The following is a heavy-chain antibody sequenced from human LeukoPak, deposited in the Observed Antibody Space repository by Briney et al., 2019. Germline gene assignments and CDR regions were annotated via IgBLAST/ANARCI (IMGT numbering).Heavy chain of an antibody. D-gene: IGHD6-13*01. CDR1: GFIFSSYW. CDR2: ISSNGGST. J-gene: IGHJ4*02. CDR3: VKDMYSSSWALDY. V-gene: IGHV3-64D*06. Sequence: GGSLRLSCAASGFIFSSYWMYWVRQAPGKGLEYVSAISSNGGSTYYADSVKGRFTISRDNSKNTLYLQMSSLRAEDTAVYYCVKDMYSSSWALDYWGQGTLVTVSS.